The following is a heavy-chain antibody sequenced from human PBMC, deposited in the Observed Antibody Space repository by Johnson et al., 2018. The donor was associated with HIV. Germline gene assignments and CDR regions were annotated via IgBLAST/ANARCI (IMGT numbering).Heavy chain of an antibody. CDR1: GFTFSSYA. CDR3: ASQMIALDAFDI. V-gene: IGHV3-30-3*01. J-gene: IGHJ3*02. D-gene: IGHD3-22*01. Sequence: QVQLVESGGVVVQPGGSLRLSCAASGFTFSSYAMHWVRQAPGKGLEWVAVISYDGTNKYYADSVKARFTISRDNSKNTLYLQMNSLEAEDTAVYYCASQMIALDAFDIWGQGTMVTVSS. CDR2: ISYDGTNK.